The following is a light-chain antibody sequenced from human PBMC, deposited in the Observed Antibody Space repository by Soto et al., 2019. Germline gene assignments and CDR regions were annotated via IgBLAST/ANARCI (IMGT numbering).Light chain of an antibody. CDR2: RNN. Sequence: QSVLTQPPSASGTPGQRVTISCSGSSSNIESNYVYWYQQLPGTALRLLIYRNNQRPSGVPDRFSGSKSGTSASLAISALRSEDEADYYCTVWDDSLRGRLFGGGTQLTVL. CDR3: TVWDDSLRGRL. CDR1: SSNIESNY. V-gene: IGLV1-47*01. J-gene: IGLJ2*01.